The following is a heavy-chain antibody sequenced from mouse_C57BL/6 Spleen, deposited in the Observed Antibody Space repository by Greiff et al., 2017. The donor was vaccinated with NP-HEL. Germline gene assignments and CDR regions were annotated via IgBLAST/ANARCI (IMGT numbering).Heavy chain of an antibody. Sequence: QVQLQQPGAELVKPGASVKMSRKASGYTFTSYWITWVKQRPGQGLEWIGDIYPGSGSTNYNEKFKSKATLTVDTSSSTAYMQLSSLTSEDSAVYYCARSRSSSYKFAYWGQGTLVTVSA. V-gene: IGHV1-55*01. D-gene: IGHD1-1*01. J-gene: IGHJ3*01. CDR3: ARSRSSSYKFAY. CDR1: GYTFTSYW. CDR2: IYPGSGST.